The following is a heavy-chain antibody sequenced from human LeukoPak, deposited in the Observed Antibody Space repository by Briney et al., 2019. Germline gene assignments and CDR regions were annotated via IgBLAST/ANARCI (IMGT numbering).Heavy chain of an antibody. CDR1: GGSISSYY. CDR2: IYYSGST. CDR3: ARSEYDFWSGYQNWFDP. V-gene: IGHV4-59*01. Sequence: SDTLSLTCTVSGGSISSYYWSWIRQPPGKGLEWIGYIYYSGSTNYNPSLKSRVTISVDTSKNQFSLKLSSVTAADTAVYYCARSEYDFWSGYQNWFDPWGQGTLVTVSS. D-gene: IGHD3-3*01. J-gene: IGHJ5*02.